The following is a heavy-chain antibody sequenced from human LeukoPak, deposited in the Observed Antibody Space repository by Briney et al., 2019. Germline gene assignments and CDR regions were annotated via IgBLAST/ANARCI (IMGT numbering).Heavy chain of an antibody. CDR3: ARIRRDRLPFDY. CDR1: GGSISSGGYY. Sequence: SETLSLTCTVSGGSISSGGYYWSWIRQPPGKGLEWIGYIYHSGSTYYNPSLKSRVTISVDRSKNQFSLKLSSVTAADTAVYYCARIRRDRLPFDYWGQGTLVTVSS. D-gene: IGHD2-15*01. CDR2: IYHSGST. V-gene: IGHV4-30-2*01. J-gene: IGHJ4*02.